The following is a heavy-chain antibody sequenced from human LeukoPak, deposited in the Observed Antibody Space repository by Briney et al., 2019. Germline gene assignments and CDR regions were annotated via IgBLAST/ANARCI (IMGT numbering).Heavy chain of an antibody. Sequence: PGGSLRLSCAASGFTFSSYAMSWVPQAPGKGLEWVSAISGSGGSTYYADSVKGRFTISRDNSKNTLYLQMNSLRADDTAVYYCAKDRYYYDSSWTFDYWGQGTLVTVSS. V-gene: IGHV3-23*01. D-gene: IGHD3-22*01. CDR1: GFTFSSYA. J-gene: IGHJ4*02. CDR2: ISGSGGST. CDR3: AKDRYYYDSSWTFDY.